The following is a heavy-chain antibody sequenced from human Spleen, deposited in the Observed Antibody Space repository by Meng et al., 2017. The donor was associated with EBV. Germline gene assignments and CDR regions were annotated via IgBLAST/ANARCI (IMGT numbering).Heavy chain of an antibody. Sequence: GARVKKPAASVKVSCKASGYTFTDYYMHWVRQAPGQGLEWMGRINPNSGDTDYAQKFQGRVTMTRDTSISTAYMELSRLRSDDTALYYCARDEMTTGFDYWGQGSLVTVSS. D-gene: IGHD4-17*01. CDR2: INPNSGDT. CDR1: GYTFTDYY. J-gene: IGHJ4*02. V-gene: IGHV1-2*06. CDR3: ARDEMTTGFDY.